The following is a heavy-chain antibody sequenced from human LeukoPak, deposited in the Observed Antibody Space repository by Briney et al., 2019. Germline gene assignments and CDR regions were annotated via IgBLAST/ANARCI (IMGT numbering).Heavy chain of an antibody. CDR2: ISGSGGST. CDR1: GFTFSSYA. V-gene: IGHV3-23*01. D-gene: IGHD6-13*01. CDR3: AKFSGQQGDY. Sequence: GSLRVSCAATGFTFSSYAMSWVRQAPGKGLEWVSAISGSGGSTYYEDSVKSRFTVSRDNSKNTLYLQMNSLRAEDTAVYYCAKFSGQQGDYWGQGTLVTVSS. J-gene: IGHJ4*02.